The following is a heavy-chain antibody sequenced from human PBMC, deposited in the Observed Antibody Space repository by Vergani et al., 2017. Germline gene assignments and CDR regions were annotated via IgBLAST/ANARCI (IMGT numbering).Heavy chain of an antibody. CDR1: GFTFSSYS. J-gene: IGHJ4*02. CDR3: ARSVTMNSFIDY. Sequence: EVQLVESGGGLVQPGGSLRLSCAASGFTFSSYSRNWGRQAPGKGMEWVSYISSSISTIYYADSVKGRFTISRDNAKNSLYLQMNSLRAEDTAVYYCARSVTMNSFIDYWGQGTLVTVYS. CDR2: ISSSISTI. D-gene: IGHD3-22*01. V-gene: IGHV3-48*01.